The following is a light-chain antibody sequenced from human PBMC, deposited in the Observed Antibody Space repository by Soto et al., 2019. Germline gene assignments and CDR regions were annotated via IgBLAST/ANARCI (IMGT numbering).Light chain of an antibody. Sequence: QSALTQPASVSGSPGQSITISCTGTSSDVGGYNYVSWYQQHPDKAPKLIIFEVSNRPSGVSNRFSGSKSGNTASLTISGLQAEDEADYHCSSYTASLTVVFGGGTKLPVL. CDR1: SSDVGGYNY. CDR3: SSYTASLTVV. J-gene: IGLJ2*01. V-gene: IGLV2-14*01. CDR2: EVS.